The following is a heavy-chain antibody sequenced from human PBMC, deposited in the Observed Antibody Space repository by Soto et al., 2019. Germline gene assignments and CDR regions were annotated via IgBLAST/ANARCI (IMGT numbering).Heavy chain of an antibody. D-gene: IGHD3-10*01. CDR1: GFTFNTYG. V-gene: IGHV3-33*01. J-gene: IGHJ5*02. CDR3: ARISGSGHLGWFDP. Sequence: GGSLRLSCISSGFTFNTYGMFWARQAPGTGLEWVAGIWYDGSYRYYVDSVKGRFTVSRDNSKNTVYLEMNNLRGDDTAVYYCARISGSGHLGWFDPWGQGSLVTVSS. CDR2: IWYDGSYR.